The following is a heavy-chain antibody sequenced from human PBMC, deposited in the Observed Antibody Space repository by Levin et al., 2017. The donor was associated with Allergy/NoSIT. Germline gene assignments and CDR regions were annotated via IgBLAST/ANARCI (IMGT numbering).Heavy chain of an antibody. Sequence: ASETLSLTCAVYGGSFSGYYWSWIRQPPGKGLEWIGEINHSGSTNYNPSLKSRVTISVDTSKNQFSLKLSSVTAADTAVYYCARGLRIHGRGVRFDYWGQGTLVTVSS. V-gene: IGHV4-34*01. J-gene: IGHJ4*02. CDR3: ARGLRIHGRGVRFDY. CDR2: INHSGST. D-gene: IGHD5-18*01. CDR1: GGSFSGYY.